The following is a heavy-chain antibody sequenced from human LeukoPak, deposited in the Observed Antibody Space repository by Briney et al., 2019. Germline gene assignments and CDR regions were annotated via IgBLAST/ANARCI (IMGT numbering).Heavy chain of an antibody. CDR2: INPNSGGT. D-gene: IGHD3-22*01. V-gene: IGHV1-2*02. Sequence: GASVKVSCKASGYTFTGYYMHWVRQAPGQGLEWMGWINPNSGGTNYAQKFQGRVTMTRDTSISTAYMGLSRLRSDDTAVYYCVTDSSGYNYLDYWGQGTLVTVSS. CDR3: VTDSSGYNYLDY. J-gene: IGHJ4*02. CDR1: GYTFTGYY.